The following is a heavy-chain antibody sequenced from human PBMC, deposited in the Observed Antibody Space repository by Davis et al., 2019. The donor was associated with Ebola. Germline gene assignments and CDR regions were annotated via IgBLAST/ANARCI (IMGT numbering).Heavy chain of an antibody. Sequence: AASVKVSCKTSGYTFTGHYIQWVRQAPGQGLEWMGRINPNSGGTNYAQKFQGRVTMTRDTSISTAYMELSRLRSDDTAVYYCARAAIDYWGQGTLVTVSS. D-gene: IGHD6-25*01. CDR2: INPNSGGT. CDR1: GYTFTGHY. V-gene: IGHV1-2*06. J-gene: IGHJ4*02. CDR3: ARAAIDY.